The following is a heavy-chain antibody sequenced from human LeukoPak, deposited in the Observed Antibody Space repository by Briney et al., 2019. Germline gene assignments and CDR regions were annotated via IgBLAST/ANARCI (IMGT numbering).Heavy chain of an antibody. D-gene: IGHD3-3*01. CDR2: IYTGGST. CDR1: GFTVSSNY. V-gene: IGHV3-66*01. J-gene: IGHJ6*02. Sequence: PGGSLRLSCAASGFTVSSNYMSWVRQAPGKGLEWVSVIYTGGSTYYADSVKGRFTISRGNSKNTLYLHMDSLRVEDTAVYYCARGWSGPLPDVWGQGTTVTVSS. CDR3: ARGWSGPLPDV.